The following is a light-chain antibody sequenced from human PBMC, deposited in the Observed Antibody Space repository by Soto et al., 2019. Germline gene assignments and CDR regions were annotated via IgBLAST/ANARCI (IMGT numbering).Light chain of an antibody. CDR1: NIDSRT. CDR3: QVWDNVDDHIYV. Sequence: SSDLTQPPAVSVAPGQTATISCGENNIDSRTVHWYQQKPGQAPLLVVYDNSFRPSGIPNRFSGSNSGNTATLTISRVEAGDEADYYCQVWDNVDDHIYVFGTGTKVTVL. J-gene: IGLJ1*01. CDR2: DNS. V-gene: IGLV3-21*02.